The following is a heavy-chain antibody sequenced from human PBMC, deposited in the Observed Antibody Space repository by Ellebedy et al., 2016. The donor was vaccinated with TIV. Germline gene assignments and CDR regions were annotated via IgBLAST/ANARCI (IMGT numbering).Heavy chain of an antibody. CDR2: ISGSGGST. J-gene: IGHJ4*02. Sequence: GGSLRLXCAASGFTFSSYAMSWVRQAPGKGLEWVSAISGSGGSTYYADSVKGRFTISRDNSKNTLYLQMNSLRAEDTAVYYCARPQARVGTAMVLYFDYWGQGTLVTVSS. D-gene: IGHD5-18*01. V-gene: IGHV3-23*01. CDR1: GFTFSSYA. CDR3: ARPQARVGTAMVLYFDY.